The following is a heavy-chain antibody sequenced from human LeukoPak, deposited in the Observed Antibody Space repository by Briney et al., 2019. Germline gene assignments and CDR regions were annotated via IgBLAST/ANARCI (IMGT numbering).Heavy chain of an antibody. CDR2: IYTSGTT. CDR3: ARLSTVTTSFDY. J-gene: IGHJ4*02. V-gene: IGHV4-4*07. CDR1: GGSISSYY. Sequence: SETLSLTCTVSGGSISSYYWSWIRQPAGKGLEWIGRIYTSGTTHYNPSLKSRVTMSLDTSKNQFSLKLSSVTAADTDVYYCARLSTVTTSFDYWGQGTLVTVSS. D-gene: IGHD4-17*01.